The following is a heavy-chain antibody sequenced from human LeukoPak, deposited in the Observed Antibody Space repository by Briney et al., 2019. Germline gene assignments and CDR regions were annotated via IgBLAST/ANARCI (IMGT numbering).Heavy chain of an antibody. CDR1: GGSITSGNYY. J-gene: IGHJ3*02. D-gene: IGHD4-17*01. Sequence: PSETLSLTCTVSGGSITSGNYYWSWIRQHPGKGLEWIGYIYYSGSTYYNPSLKSRVTISVDTSKNQFSLKLSSVTAADTAVYYCARDGESYGDLELAFDIWGQGTMVTVSS. CDR2: IYYSGST. V-gene: IGHV4-31*03. CDR3: ARDGESYGDLELAFDI.